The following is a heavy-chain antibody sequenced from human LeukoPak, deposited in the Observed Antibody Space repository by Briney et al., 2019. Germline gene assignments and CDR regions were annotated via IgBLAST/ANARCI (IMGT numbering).Heavy chain of an antibody. J-gene: IGHJ4*02. CDR3: AKELNDY. CDR2: ISYDGSNK. Sequence: GGSLRLSCAASGFTFSGYGMHWVRQAPGKGLEWVAVISYDGSNKYYADSVKGRFTISRDNSKNTLYLQMNSLRAEDTAVYYCAKELNDYWGQGTLVTVSS. V-gene: IGHV3-30*18. CDR1: GFTFSGYG.